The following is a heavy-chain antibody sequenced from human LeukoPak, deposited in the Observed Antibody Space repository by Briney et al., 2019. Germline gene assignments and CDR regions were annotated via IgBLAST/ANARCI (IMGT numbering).Heavy chain of an antibody. CDR3: ARAGDSYGYFDY. V-gene: IGHV5-51*01. CDR2: IYPGDSDT. CDR1: RYSFTSYW. Sequence: PGKSLKISCQGSRYSFTSYWIAWVRQMPGKGLEWMGIIYPGDSDTRYSPSFRGQVTISADRSISTAYLQWSSLRASDTAIYFCARAGDSYGYFDYWGQGTLVTVSS. D-gene: IGHD5-18*01. J-gene: IGHJ4*02.